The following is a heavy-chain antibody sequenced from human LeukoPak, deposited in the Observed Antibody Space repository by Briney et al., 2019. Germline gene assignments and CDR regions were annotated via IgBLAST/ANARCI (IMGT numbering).Heavy chain of an antibody. J-gene: IGHJ4*01. D-gene: IGHD1-26*01. CDR1: GFTFSDNW. CDR3: ASGRSLFFDH. CDR2: INSDGRRT. Sequence: GGFLRLSCAASGFTFSDNWMHWVRQAPGKVLVWVARINSDGRRTTYADSMKGRFTISRDNAQNTLYLQLNSVRVEDTAFYYCASGRSLFFDHWGHGTLVTVSS. V-gene: IGHV3-74*01.